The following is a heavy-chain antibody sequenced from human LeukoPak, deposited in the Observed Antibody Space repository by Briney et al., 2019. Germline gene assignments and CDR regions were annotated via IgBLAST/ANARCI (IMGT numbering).Heavy chain of an antibody. CDR3: ARAFGKYQLWFSTAFDI. V-gene: IGHV1-2*02. J-gene: IGHJ3*02. Sequence: GASVKVSCKASGYTFTGYYMHWVRQAPGQGLEWMGWINPNSGGTNYAQKLQGRVTMTTDTSTSTAYMELSSLRSEDTAVYYCARAFGKYQLWFSTAFDIWGQGTMVTVSS. CDR2: INPNSGGT. D-gene: IGHD5-18*01. CDR1: GYTFTGYY.